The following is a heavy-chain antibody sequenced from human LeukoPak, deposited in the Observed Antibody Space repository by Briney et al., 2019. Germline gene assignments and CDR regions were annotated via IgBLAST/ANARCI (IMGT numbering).Heavy chain of an antibody. CDR1: GGSISSYY. CDR3: ASVSSGSRYRARYYYMDV. J-gene: IGHJ6*03. V-gene: IGHV4-59*08. D-gene: IGHD1-1*01. CDR2: IYYSGST. Sequence: PSETLSLTCTVSGGSISSYYWSWIRQPPGKGLEWIGYIYYSGSTNYNPSLKSRVTISVDTSKNQFSLKLSSVTAADTAVYYCASVSSGSRYRARYYYMDVWGKGTTVTVSS.